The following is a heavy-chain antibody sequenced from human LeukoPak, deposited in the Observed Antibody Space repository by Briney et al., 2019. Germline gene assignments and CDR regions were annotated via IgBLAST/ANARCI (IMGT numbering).Heavy chain of an antibody. CDR2: IYYSGST. Sequence: SETLSLTCTVSGGSISSSSYYWGWIRQPPGQGLEWIGSIYYSGSTYYNPSLKSRVTISVDTSKNQFSLKLSSVTAADTAVYYCASTSSSSSVDYWGQGTLVTVSS. D-gene: IGHD6-6*01. CDR1: GGSISSSSYY. J-gene: IGHJ4*02. CDR3: ASTSSSSSVDY. V-gene: IGHV4-39*01.